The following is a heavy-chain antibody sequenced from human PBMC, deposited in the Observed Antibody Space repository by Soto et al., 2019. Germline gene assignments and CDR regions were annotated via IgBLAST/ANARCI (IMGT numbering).Heavy chain of an antibody. CDR2: IYYSGST. CDR3: ARVSLTLCYFDY. Sequence: PSETLSLTCTVSGGSISSGDYYWSWIRQPPGKGLEWIGYIYYSGSTYYNPSLKSRVTISVDTSKNQFSLKLSSVTAADTAVYYCARVSLTLCYFDYWGQGTLVTVSS. J-gene: IGHJ4*02. CDR1: GGSISSGDYY. V-gene: IGHV4-30-4*01.